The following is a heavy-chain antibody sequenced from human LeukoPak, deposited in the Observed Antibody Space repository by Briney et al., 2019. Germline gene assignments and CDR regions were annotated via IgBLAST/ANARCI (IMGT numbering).Heavy chain of an antibody. CDR1: GFTFSSYA. CDR3: ARGYYDILTGYSSSAAFDI. J-gene: IGHJ3*02. Sequence: GGSLRLSCAASGFTFSSYAMSWVRQAPGKGLEWVSAISGSGGSTYYADSVKGRFTISRDNSKNTLYLQMNSLRAEDTAVYYCARGYYDILTGYSSSAAFDIWGQGTMVTVSS. D-gene: IGHD3-9*01. V-gene: IGHV3-23*01. CDR2: ISGSGGST.